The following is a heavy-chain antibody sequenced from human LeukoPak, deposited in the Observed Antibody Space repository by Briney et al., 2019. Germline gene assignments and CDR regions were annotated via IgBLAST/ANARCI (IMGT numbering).Heavy chain of an antibody. J-gene: IGHJ6*03. CDR2: ISAYNGNT. Sequence: GASVKVSCKASGYTFTSYGISWVRQAPGQGLEWMGWISAYNGNTNYAQKLQGRVTMTTDTSTSTAYMELRSLRSDDTAVYYCARAGVPAAAYYYYYMDVWGKGTTVTVSS. D-gene: IGHD2-2*01. V-gene: IGHV1-18*01. CDR1: GYTFTSYG. CDR3: ARAGVPAAAYYYYYMDV.